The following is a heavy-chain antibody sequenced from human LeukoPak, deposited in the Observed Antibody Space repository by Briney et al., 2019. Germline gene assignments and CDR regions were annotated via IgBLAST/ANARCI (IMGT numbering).Heavy chain of an antibody. Sequence: PGGSLRLSCAASGFTFNRYNMNWVRRAPGKGLEWVSSVSGSGGNTHYADSVKGRFTISRDNSKNTLSLQMNSLRAEDTAVYYCAKSGLSRFDYWGQGTLVTVSS. D-gene: IGHD4/OR15-4a*01. CDR2: VSGSGGNT. CDR1: GFTFNRYN. J-gene: IGHJ4*02. CDR3: AKSGLSRFDY. V-gene: IGHV3-23*01.